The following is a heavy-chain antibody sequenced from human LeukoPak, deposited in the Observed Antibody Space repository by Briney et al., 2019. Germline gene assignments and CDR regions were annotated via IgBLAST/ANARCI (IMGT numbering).Heavy chain of an antibody. D-gene: IGHD2-2*01. CDR3: ARVAVVPAAPRWYFDL. CDR1: GGTFSSYA. Sequence: VASVKVSCKASGGTFSSYAISWVRQAPGQGLEWMGGIIPIFGTANYAQKFQGRVAITADESTSTAYMELSSLRSEDTAVYYCARVAVVPAAPRWYFDLWGRGTLVTVSS. CDR2: IIPIFGTA. J-gene: IGHJ2*01. V-gene: IGHV1-69*01.